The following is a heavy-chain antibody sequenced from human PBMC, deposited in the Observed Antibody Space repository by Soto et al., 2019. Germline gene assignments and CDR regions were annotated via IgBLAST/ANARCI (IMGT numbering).Heavy chain of an antibody. CDR3: ARDIRSGPNYYDSSGLH. D-gene: IGHD3-22*01. CDR1: GGSISSGDYY. Sequence: PSETLSLTCTVSGGSISSGDYYWSWIRQPPGKGLEWIGYIYYSGSTYYNPSLKSRVTISVDTSKNQFSLKLSSVTAADTAVYYCARDIRSGPNYYDSSGLHWGQGTLVTVSS. J-gene: IGHJ1*01. V-gene: IGHV4-30-4*01. CDR2: IYYSGST.